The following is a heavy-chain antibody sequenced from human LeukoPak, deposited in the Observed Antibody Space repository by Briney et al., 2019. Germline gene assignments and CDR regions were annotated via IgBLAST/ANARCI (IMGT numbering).Heavy chain of an antibody. V-gene: IGHV3-23*01. D-gene: IGHD3-22*01. J-gene: IGHJ4*02. CDR2: ISGSGGST. CDR3: AKLRYDSSGAKYYFDY. Sequence: GWSLRLSCAASGFTFSSYAMSWVRQAPGKGLEWVSAISGSGGSTYYADSVKGRFTISRDNSKNTLYLQMNSLRAEDTAVYYCAKLRYDSSGAKYYFDYWGQGTLVTVSS. CDR1: GFTFSSYA.